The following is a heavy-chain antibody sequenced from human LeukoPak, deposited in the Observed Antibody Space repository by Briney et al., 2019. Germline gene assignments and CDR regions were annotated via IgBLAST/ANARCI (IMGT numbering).Heavy chain of an antibody. Sequence: SVKVSCKASGGTFSSYAISWVRQAPGQGLEWMVGIIPIFGTANYAQKFQGRVTITADESTSTAYMELSSLRSEDTAVYYCARDGSRVPNPYCSSTSCHDAFDIWGQGTMVTVSS. CDR2: IIPIFGTA. CDR1: GGTFSSYA. D-gene: IGHD2-2*01. J-gene: IGHJ3*02. CDR3: ARDGSRVPNPYCSSTSCHDAFDI. V-gene: IGHV1-69*13.